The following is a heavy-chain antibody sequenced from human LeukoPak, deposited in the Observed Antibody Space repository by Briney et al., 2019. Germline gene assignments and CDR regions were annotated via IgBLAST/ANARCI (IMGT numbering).Heavy chain of an antibody. CDR3: AREVLLGVELRAGYNWFDP. V-gene: IGHV1-2*02. D-gene: IGHD1-26*01. Sequence: ASVKVSCKASGYTFTGYYMHWVRQAPGQGLEWMGWINPNSGGTNYAQKFQGRVTMTRDTSISTAYMELSRLRSDDTAVYYCAREVLLGVELRAGYNWFDPWGQGTLVTVSS. CDR1: GYTFTGYY. J-gene: IGHJ5*02. CDR2: INPNSGGT.